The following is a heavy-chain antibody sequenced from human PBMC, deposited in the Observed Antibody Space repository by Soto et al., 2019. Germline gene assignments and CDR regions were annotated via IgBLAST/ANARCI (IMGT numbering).Heavy chain of an antibody. CDR3: TRPISSTVTTDY. D-gene: IGHD4-17*01. CDR1: GFTFSGSA. V-gene: IGHV3-73*01. CDR2: IRSKANSYAT. J-gene: IGHJ4*02. Sequence: SGGSLRLSCAASGFTFSGSAMHWVRQASGKGLEWVGRIRSKANSYATAYAASVKGRFTISRDDSKNTAYLQMNSLKTEDTAVYYCTRPISSTVTTDYWGQGTLVTVSS.